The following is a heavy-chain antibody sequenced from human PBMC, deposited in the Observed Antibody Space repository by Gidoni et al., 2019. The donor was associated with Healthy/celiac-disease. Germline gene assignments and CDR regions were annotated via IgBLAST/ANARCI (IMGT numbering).Heavy chain of an antibody. Sequence: EVQLVESGGGFVQPGGSLRLSCSASGFTFSSDAMHWVRQAPGKGLEYVSAISSKGGSTYYADSVKGRFTISRDNSKNTLYLQMSSLRAEDTAVYYCVKVVRVATPALWGQGTLVTVSS. CDR3: VKVVRVATPAL. V-gene: IGHV3-64D*06. J-gene: IGHJ4*02. CDR2: ISSKGGST. D-gene: IGHD3-10*01. CDR1: GFTFSSDA.